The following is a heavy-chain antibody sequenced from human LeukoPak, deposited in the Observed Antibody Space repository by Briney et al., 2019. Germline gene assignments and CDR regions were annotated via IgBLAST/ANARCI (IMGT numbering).Heavy chain of an antibody. D-gene: IGHD6-13*01. CDR1: GYTFTSYY. Sequence: PGASVKVSCKASGYTFTSYYMHWVRQAPGQGLEWMGIIDPSGGSTSYAQKFQGRVTMTRDTSISTAYMELSRLRSDDTAVYYCARLAAAGGWFDPWGQGTLVTVSS. J-gene: IGHJ5*02. CDR2: IDPSGGST. V-gene: IGHV1-46*01. CDR3: ARLAAAGGWFDP.